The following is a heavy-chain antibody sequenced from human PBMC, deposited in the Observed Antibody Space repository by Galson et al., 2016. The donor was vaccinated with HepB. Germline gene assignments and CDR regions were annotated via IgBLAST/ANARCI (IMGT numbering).Heavy chain of an antibody. V-gene: IGHV3-23*01. CDR2: ISGRGGST. CDR3: AKDAILACGTGCYADY. CDR1: GFTFTNYA. Sequence: SLRLSCAASGFTFTNYAMGWVRQAPGKGLEWVSAISGRGGSTYYAASVKGRLTSSRDNSKNTLYLQRNSLRAEDTAVYYCAKDAILACGTGCYADYWGQGTLVTVSS. D-gene: IGHD2-2*01. J-gene: IGHJ4*02.